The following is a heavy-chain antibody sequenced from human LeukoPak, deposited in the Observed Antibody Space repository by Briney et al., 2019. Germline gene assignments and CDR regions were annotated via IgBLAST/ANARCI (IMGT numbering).Heavy chain of an antibody. CDR3: ARTVLGVVILPYFDY. Sequence: RPGGSLRLSCAASGFTFSDYYMSWIRQAPGKGLEWVSYISGSGSTIYYADSVKGRFTISRDNAKNSLYLQMNSLRAEDTAVYYCARTVLGVVILPYFDYWGQGTLVTVSS. J-gene: IGHJ4*02. D-gene: IGHD3-3*01. CDR2: ISGSGSTI. V-gene: IGHV3-11*01. CDR1: GFTFSDYY.